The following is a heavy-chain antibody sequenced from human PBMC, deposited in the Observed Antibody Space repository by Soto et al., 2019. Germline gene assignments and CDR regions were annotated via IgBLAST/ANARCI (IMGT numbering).Heavy chain of an antibody. D-gene: IGHD1-26*01. V-gene: IGHV3-23*01. J-gene: IGHJ5*01. CDR1: RFIFSDFA. CDR3: AKGAVPYNGKWDWFDS. CDR2: IGGGGTDT. Sequence: DVQLLESGGGLVQPGGSLTLSCAASRFIFSDFAMSWVRRAPGKGLEWVSAIGGGGTDTYYADSVKGRFTISRDNSKNTLYLQMNSLRDEDTAVYYCAKGAVPYNGKWDWFDSWGQGTLVTVSS.